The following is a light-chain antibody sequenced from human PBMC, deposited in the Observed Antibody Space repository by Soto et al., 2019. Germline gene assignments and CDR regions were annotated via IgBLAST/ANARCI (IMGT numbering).Light chain of an antibody. Sequence: EIVLTQSPGTLSLSPGERATLSCRASQSVSNNYLAWYQQKPGQAPRLLIYGASNRATGIPDRFSGRGSGTDFPLTISRLGLEDVAEYYCQRYGSSGTFGQGTKLEIK. CDR1: QSVSNNY. J-gene: IGKJ1*01. CDR2: GAS. V-gene: IGKV3-20*01. CDR3: QRYGSSGT.